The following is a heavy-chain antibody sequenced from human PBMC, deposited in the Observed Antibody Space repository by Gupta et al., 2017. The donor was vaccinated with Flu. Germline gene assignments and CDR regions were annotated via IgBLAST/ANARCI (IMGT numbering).Heavy chain of an antibody. CDR1: GFTFSNYA. Sequence: EVQLLESGGALVQPGGSLRPSCAASGFTFSNYAMNWVRQAPGKGLGWVSSIGGIGDGTSYADSVKGRFTISRDNSKNMLYLQMNSLRAEDTAMYYCANRGCVRQVGFESWGQGTLVTVSS. D-gene: IGHD1-26*01. CDR3: ANRGCVRQVGFES. V-gene: IGHV3-23*01. CDR2: IGGIGDGT. J-gene: IGHJ4*02.